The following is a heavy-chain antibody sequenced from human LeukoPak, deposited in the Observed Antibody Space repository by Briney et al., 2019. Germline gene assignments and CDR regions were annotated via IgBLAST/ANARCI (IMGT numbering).Heavy chain of an antibody. Sequence: SQTLSLTCAVSGGSISSGGYSWSWIRQPPGKGLEWIGYIYHSGSPYYNPSLKSRVTISVDRSKNQFSLKLSSVTAADTAVYYCARAVTYYDYVWGSYRYNWFDPWGQGTLVTVSS. CDR1: GGSISSGGYS. J-gene: IGHJ5*02. V-gene: IGHV4-30-2*01. CDR3: ARAVTYYDYVWGSYRYNWFDP. CDR2: IYHSGSP. D-gene: IGHD3-16*02.